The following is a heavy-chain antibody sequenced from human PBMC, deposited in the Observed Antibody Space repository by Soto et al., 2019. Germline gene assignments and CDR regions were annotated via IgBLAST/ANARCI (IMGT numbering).Heavy chain of an antibody. Sequence: QVQLVQSGAEVKKPGASVKVSCKASGYTFTSYGISWVRQAPGQGLEWMGWISPYNGNTNYAQELXDRXTXNTDTSTTTAYMELRSLRADDTAMYYCARGSNDIDYWGPGTLVTISS. CDR3: ARGSNDIDY. D-gene: IGHD1-1*01. V-gene: IGHV1-18*01. J-gene: IGHJ4*02. CDR1: GYTFTSYG. CDR2: ISPYNGNT.